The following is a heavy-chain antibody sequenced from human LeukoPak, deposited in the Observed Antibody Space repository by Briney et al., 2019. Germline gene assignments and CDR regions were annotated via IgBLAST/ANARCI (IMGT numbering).Heavy chain of an antibody. V-gene: IGHV1-2*02. Sequence: ASVKVSCKTSGYTFTGHHIHWVRQAPAQGPEWMGWIYPSSGGTQYGQKFKGRVTMTRDTSVSTAYMELTRLQFDDTAVYYCVGVTYSSYDDFDYWGQGTLVTVSS. CDR1: GYTFTGHH. CDR3: VGVTYSSYDDFDY. D-gene: IGHD3-16*01. CDR2: IYPSSGGT. J-gene: IGHJ4*02.